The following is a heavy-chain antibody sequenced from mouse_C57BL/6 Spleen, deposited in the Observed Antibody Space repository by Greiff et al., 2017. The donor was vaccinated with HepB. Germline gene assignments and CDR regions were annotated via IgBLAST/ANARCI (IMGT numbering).Heavy chain of an antibody. V-gene: IGHV1-82*01. D-gene: IGHD1-1*01. CDR2: IYPGDGDT. CDR3: ARVDTTVENAGDY. CDR1: GYAFSSSW. Sequence: QVQLKQSGPELVKPGASVKISCKASGYAFSSSWMNWVKQRPGKGLEWIGRIYPGDGDTNYNGKFKGKATLTADKSSSTAYMQLSSLTSEDSAVYFCARVDTTVENAGDYWGQGTTLTVSS. J-gene: IGHJ2*01.